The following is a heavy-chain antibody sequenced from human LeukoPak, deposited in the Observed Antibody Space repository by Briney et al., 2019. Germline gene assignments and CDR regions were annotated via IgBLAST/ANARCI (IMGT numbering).Heavy chain of an antibody. CDR1: GGSLSSYY. Sequence: SETLSLTCTVSGGSLSSYYWSWIRQPPGKGLEWIGYIYYSGSTNYNPSLKSRVTISVDTSKNQFSLKLSSVTAADTAVYYCARDKLGIDPSAFDIWGQGTMVTVSS. CDR3: ARDKLGIDPSAFDI. D-gene: IGHD7-27*01. V-gene: IGHV4-59*01. CDR2: IYYSGST. J-gene: IGHJ3*02.